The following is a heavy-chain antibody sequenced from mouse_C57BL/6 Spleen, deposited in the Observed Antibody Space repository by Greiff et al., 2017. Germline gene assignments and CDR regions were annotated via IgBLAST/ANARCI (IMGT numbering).Heavy chain of an antibody. CDR3: ARHYYGSSYGNYYAMDY. V-gene: IGHV5-6*01. D-gene: IGHD1-1*01. Sequence: EVKLMESGGDLVKPGGSLKLSCAASGFTFSSYGMSWVRQTPEKRLEWVATISSGGSYTYYPDSVKGRFTIYRDNAKNTLYLQMSSLKSEDTAMYYGARHYYGSSYGNYYAMDYWGQGTSVTVSS. J-gene: IGHJ4*01. CDR1: GFTFSSYG. CDR2: ISSGGSYT.